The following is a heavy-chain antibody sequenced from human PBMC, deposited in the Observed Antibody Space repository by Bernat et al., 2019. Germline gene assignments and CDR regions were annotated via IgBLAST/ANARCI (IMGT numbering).Heavy chain of an antibody. J-gene: IGHJ5*02. V-gene: IGHV3-30*03. CDR1: GFTFSSYG. D-gene: IGHD3-22*01. CDR3: ARDSPPNPESEYYYDSSGYGSWFDP. CDR2: ISYDGSNK. Sequence: QVQLVESGGGVVQPGRSLRLSCAASGFTFSSYGMHWVRQAPGKGLEWVAVISYDGSNKYYADSVKGRFTISRDNSKNTLYLQMNSLRAEDTAVYYCARDSPPNPESEYYYDSSGYGSWFDPWGQGTLVTVSS.